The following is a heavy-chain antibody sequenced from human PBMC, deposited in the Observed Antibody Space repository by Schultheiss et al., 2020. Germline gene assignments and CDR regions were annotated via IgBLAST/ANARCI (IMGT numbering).Heavy chain of an antibody. CDR3: ATTRWNDLFDY. D-gene: IGHD1-1*01. CDR1: GYTFTSYD. J-gene: IGHJ4*02. CDR2: IIPIFGTA. V-gene: IGHV1-69*13. Sequence: SVKVSCKASGYTFTSYDINWVRQATGQGLEWMGGIIPIFGTANYAQKFQGRVTITADESTSTAYMELSSLRSEDTAVYYCATTRWNDLFDYWGQGTLVTVSS.